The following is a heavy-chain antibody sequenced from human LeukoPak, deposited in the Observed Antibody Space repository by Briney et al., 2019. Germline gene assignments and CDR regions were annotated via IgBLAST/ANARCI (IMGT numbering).Heavy chain of an antibody. Sequence: PSETLSLTCAVYGGSFSGYYWSWIRQPPGKGLEWIGEINHSGSTNYNPSLKSRVTISVDTSKNQFSLKLSSVTAADTAVYYCARVDTYYYGSGSYYTHYYYGMDVGGQGTTVTVSS. J-gene: IGHJ6*02. CDR1: GGSFSGYY. CDR3: ARVDTYYYGSGSYYTHYYYGMDV. D-gene: IGHD3-10*01. CDR2: INHSGST. V-gene: IGHV4-34*01.